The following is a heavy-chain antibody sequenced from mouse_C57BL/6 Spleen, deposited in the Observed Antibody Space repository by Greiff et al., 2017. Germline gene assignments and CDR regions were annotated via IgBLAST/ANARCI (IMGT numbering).Heavy chain of an antibody. CDR1: GYNFTSYW. CDR2: IDPNSGGT. D-gene: IGHD1-1*01. Sequence: VQLQQPGAELVKPGASVKLSCKASGYNFTSYWMHWVKQRPGRGLEWIGRIDPNSGGTTYNEKFKSKATLTVDKPSSTAYMQLSSLTSEDAAVYFCARFITTVVAHFDYWGQGTTLTVSS. CDR3: ARFITTVVAHFDY. V-gene: IGHV1-72*01. J-gene: IGHJ2*01.